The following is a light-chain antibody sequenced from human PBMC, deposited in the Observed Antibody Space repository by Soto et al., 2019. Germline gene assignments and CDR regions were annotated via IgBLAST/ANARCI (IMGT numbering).Light chain of an antibody. V-gene: IGLV2-14*03. CDR1: SNDVGAYNY. Sequence: QSALTQPASVSGSPGQSITISCTGTSNDVGAYNYVSWYQHHPGKVPKLLIYDVTNRPSGVSDRFSGSKSGNTASLTISGPQAEDEADYYCCSYSRTSPYVFGTGTKVTVL. CDR3: CSYSRTSPYV. CDR2: DVT. J-gene: IGLJ1*01.